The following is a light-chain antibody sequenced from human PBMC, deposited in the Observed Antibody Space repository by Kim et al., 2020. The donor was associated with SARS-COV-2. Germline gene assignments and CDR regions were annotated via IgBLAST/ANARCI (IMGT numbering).Light chain of an antibody. CDR3: YSATDNNRV. V-gene: IGLV3-27*01. Sequence: SVSPGQTAKSTCSGDVLAKKYARWFQQKPGQAPVLLIYKDSERPSGTPERFSGSSSGTTVTLTISGALVEDDADYYCYSATDNNRVFGGGTQLTVL. J-gene: IGLJ3*02. CDR1: VLAKKY. CDR2: KDS.